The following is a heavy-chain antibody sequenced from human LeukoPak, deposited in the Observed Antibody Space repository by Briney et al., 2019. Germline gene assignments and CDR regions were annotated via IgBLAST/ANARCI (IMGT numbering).Heavy chain of an antibody. J-gene: IGHJ4*02. D-gene: IGHD1-26*01. Sequence: GGSLRLSCAASGFTVRTNYMSWVRQAPGQGLGWVSVIYSGRSTYYADPVKGRFTISRDNTKNTLYLQMSSLRAEDTAVYYCARGRGSYYFDYWGQGTLVSVSS. CDR3: ARGRGSYYFDY. CDR1: GFTVRTNY. V-gene: IGHV3-53*01. CDR2: IYSGRST.